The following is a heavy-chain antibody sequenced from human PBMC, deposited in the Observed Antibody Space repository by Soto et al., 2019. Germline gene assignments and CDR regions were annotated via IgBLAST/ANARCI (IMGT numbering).Heavy chain of an antibody. CDR3: AKVPATEDYYGMDV. V-gene: IGHV3-9*01. CDR1: GFTFGDHA. CDR2: ISWDSGTI. J-gene: IGHJ6*02. D-gene: IGHD2-2*01. Sequence: EVHLVESGGDLVQPGGSLRLSCAASGFTFGDHAMHWVRQVPGRGLEWVSGISWDSGTIDYGDSVKGRFTISRDNSKNTLYLQINTLRPEDTAVYYCAKVPATEDYYGMDVWGQGTTVTVSS.